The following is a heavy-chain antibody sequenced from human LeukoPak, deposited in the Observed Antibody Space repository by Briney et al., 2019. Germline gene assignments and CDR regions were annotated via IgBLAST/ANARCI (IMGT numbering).Heavy chain of an antibody. Sequence: GGSLRLSCAASGFTFSSYWMHWVRQAPGKGLVWVSRINSDGSSTSYADSVKGRFTISRDNAKNTLYLQMNSLRAEDTAVYYCARDSYYYDSSGYRTNRDAFDIWGQGTMVTVSS. J-gene: IGHJ3*02. CDR1: GFTFSSYW. CDR3: ARDSYYYDSSGYRTNRDAFDI. CDR2: INSDGSST. V-gene: IGHV3-74*01. D-gene: IGHD3-22*01.